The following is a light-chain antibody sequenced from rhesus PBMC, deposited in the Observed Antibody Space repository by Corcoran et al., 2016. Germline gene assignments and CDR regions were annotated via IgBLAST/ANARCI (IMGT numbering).Light chain of an antibody. J-gene: IGKJ4*01. CDR1: QGISNK. V-gene: IGKV1-25*02. CDR2: GAS. CDR3: QHGYGIPLT. Sequence: DIQMTQSPSSLSASVGDTVTITCQASQGISNKSAWYQQKPGKVPKLLIYGASTSQSGVPSRFSGSGSGTDFTLTISSLQAEDFATYYCQHGYGIPLTFGGGTKVELK.